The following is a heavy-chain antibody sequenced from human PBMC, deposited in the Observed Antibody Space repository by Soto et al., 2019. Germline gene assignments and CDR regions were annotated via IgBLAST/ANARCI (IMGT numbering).Heavy chain of an antibody. CDR3: ARGDSTDCSNGVCSFFYNHDMDV. D-gene: IGHD2-8*01. CDR2: INPKSGGT. J-gene: IGHJ6*02. Sequence: ASVKVSCKASAYSLTDYHIHWVRQAPGQGLEWLGRINPKSGGTSTAQKFQGWVTMTTDTSTSTASMELTRLTSDDTAIYYCARGDSTDCSNGVCSFFYNHDMDVWGQGTTVTVSS. CDR1: AYSLTDYH. V-gene: IGHV1-2*04.